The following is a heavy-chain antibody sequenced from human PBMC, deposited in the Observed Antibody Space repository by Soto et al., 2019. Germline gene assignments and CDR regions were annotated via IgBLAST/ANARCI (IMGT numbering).Heavy chain of an antibody. CDR1: GFTFSSYA. D-gene: IGHD2-2*02. J-gene: IGHJ6*02. CDR2: ISYDGSNK. Sequence: QVQLVESGGGVVQPGRSLRLSCAASGFTFSSYAMQWVRQAPGKGLEWVAVISYDGSNKYYADSVKGRFTISRDNSKNTLYLQMNSLRAEDTAVYYCARDLIVLVPAAITVYYYYGMDVWGQGTTVTVSS. V-gene: IGHV3-30-3*01. CDR3: ARDLIVLVPAAITVYYYYGMDV.